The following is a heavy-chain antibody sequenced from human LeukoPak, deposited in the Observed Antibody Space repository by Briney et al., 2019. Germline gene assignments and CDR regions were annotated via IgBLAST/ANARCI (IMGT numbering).Heavy chain of an antibody. Sequence: ASVKVSCTASGYTFTGYYMHWVRQAPGQGLEWMGWINPNSGGTNYAQKFQGRVTMTRDTSISTAYMELSRLRSDDTAVYYCARARYYYDSSGYYYVRSDAFDIWGQGTMVTVSS. CDR3: ARARYYYDSSGYYYVRSDAFDI. CDR2: INPNSGGT. CDR1: GYTFTGYY. V-gene: IGHV1-2*02. J-gene: IGHJ3*02. D-gene: IGHD3-22*01.